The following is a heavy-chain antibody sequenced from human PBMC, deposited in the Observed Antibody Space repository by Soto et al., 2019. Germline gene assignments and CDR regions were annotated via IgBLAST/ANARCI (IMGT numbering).Heavy chain of an antibody. CDR2: ISGSGGST. J-gene: IGHJ4*02. V-gene: IGHV3-23*01. CDR1: GFTFSSYA. Sequence: PGGSLRLSCAASGFTFSSYAMSWVRQAPGKGLEWVSAISGSGGSTYYADSVKGRFTISRDNSKNTLYLQMNSLRAEDTAVYYCAKDLLYVWGSYRYPGTLFDYWGQGTLVTVSS. D-gene: IGHD3-16*02. CDR3: AKDLLYVWGSYRYPGTLFDY.